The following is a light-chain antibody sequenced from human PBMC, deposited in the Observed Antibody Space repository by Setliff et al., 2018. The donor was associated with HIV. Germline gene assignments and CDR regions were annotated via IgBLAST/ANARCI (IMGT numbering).Light chain of an antibody. J-gene: IGLJ1*01. CDR3: NSYTGSSTGYV. Sequence: LAQPASVSGSPGQSITISCTGTSSDVGDYDFVSWFQQHPGRAPKLMIYEVSNRPSGVSNRFSGSKSGNTASLTISGLQAEDEADYYCNSYTGSSTGYVFGTGTKVTVL. CDR1: SSDVGDYDF. V-gene: IGLV2-14*01. CDR2: EVS.